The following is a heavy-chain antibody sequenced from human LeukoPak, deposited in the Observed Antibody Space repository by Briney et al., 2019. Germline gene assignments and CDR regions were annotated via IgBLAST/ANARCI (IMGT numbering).Heavy chain of an antibody. D-gene: IGHD3-9*01. CDR3: ARGSSSDWDGRYWYFDL. Sequence: ASVKVSCKASGYTFTSYGISWVRQAPGQGLEWMGWISAYNGNTNYAQKLQGRVTMTTDTSTSTAYMELRSLRSDDTAVYYCARGSSSDWDGRYWYFDLWGRCTLVTVSS. CDR1: GYTFTSYG. J-gene: IGHJ2*01. CDR2: ISAYNGNT. V-gene: IGHV1-18*01.